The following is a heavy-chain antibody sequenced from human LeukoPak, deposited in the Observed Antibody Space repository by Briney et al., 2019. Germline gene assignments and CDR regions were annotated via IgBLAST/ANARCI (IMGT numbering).Heavy chain of an antibody. Sequence: PGGSLRLSCAASGFTFNSYNMNWVRQAPGKGLEWVSSISSSSSYIYYADSVKGRFTISRDNAKNSLYLQMNSLRAEDTAVYYCAREKGITAAGDYWGQGTLVTVSS. CDR3: AREKGITAAGDY. V-gene: IGHV3-21*01. J-gene: IGHJ4*02. CDR1: GFTFNSYN. CDR2: ISSSSSYI. D-gene: IGHD6-13*01.